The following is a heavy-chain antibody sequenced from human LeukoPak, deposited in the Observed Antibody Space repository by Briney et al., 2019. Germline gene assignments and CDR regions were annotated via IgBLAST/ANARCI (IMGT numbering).Heavy chain of an antibody. CDR2: INPNSGGT. D-gene: IGHD2-15*01. Sequence: ASVKVSCKASGGTFSSYAISWVRQAPGQGLEWMGWINPNSGGTNYAQKFQGRVTMTRDTSISTAYMELSRLRSDDTAVYYCARDFRVAAHAIILYYYYYMDVWGKGTTVTVSS. V-gene: IGHV1-2*02. CDR3: ARDFRVAAHAIILYYYYYMDV. CDR1: GGTFSSYA. J-gene: IGHJ6*03.